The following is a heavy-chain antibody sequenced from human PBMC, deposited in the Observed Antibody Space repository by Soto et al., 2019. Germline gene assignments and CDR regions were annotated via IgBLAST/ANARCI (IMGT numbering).Heavy chain of an antibody. V-gene: IGHV1-69*06. Sequence: QVQLVQSGAEVKKPGSSVKVSCRASGGTFSNYAISWVRQAPGQGLEWMGGIIPLFGTANYVQKFQGRVTITADKSTSTAYMELNSLRSEDTAVYYCARGSTTNWYFDLWVRGTLVTASS. CDR1: GGTFSNYA. CDR3: ARGSTTNWYFDL. D-gene: IGHD1-1*01. J-gene: IGHJ2*01. CDR2: IIPLFGTA.